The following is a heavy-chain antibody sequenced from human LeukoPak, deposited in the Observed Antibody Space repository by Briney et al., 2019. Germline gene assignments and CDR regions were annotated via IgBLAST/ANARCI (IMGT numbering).Heavy chain of an antibody. V-gene: IGHV3-20*04. CDR1: GFTFDDYG. J-gene: IGHJ4*02. CDR3: ARGDYYGSGSSGGDY. CDR2: INWNGGST. D-gene: IGHD3-10*01. Sequence: GGSLRLSCATSGFTFDDYGMSWVRQAPGKGLECVSGINWNGGSTGYADSVKGRFTISRDNAKNSLYLQMNSLRAEDTALYYCARGDYYGSGSSGGDYWGQGTLVTVSS.